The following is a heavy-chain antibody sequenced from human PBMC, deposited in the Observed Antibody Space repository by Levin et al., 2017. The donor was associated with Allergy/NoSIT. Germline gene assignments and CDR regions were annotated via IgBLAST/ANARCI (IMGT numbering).Heavy chain of an antibody. CDR2: ISSSGSTI. V-gene: IGHV3-11*01. D-gene: IGHD3-10*01. Sequence: GESLKISCAASGFTFSDYYMSWIRQAPGKGLEWVSYISSSGSTIYYADSVKGRFTISRDNAKNSLYLQMNSLRAEDTAVYYCARGPRAMVRGVIPSSDYYYYGMDVWGQGTTVTVSS. CDR3: ARGPRAMVRGVIPSSDYYYYGMDV. CDR1: GFTFSDYY. J-gene: IGHJ6*02.